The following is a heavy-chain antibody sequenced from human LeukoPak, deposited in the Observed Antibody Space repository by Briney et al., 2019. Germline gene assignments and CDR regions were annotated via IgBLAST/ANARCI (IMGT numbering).Heavy chain of an antibody. CDR2: IKQDGSEK. Sequence: PGGSLRLSCAASGFTFSSYWMSWVRQAPGKGLEWVGNIKQDGSEKYYVEAVKGRFTISRDNAKNSLYLQMNSLRAEDTAVYYCAALGITMIGGVWGKGTPVTISS. CDR1: GFTFSSYW. CDR3: AALGITMIGGV. D-gene: IGHD3-10*02. V-gene: IGHV3-7*01. J-gene: IGHJ6*04.